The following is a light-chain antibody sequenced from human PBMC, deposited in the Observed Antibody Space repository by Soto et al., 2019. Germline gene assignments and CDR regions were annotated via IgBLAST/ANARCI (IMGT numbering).Light chain of an antibody. J-gene: IGLJ3*02. Sequence: QSALTQPASVSGSPGQSITISCTGTSSDVGAYYYVSWYRQHPGTAPKLMTYEVSNRPSGVSNRFSGSKSGNTASLTISGLQAEDEAHYYCSSYTSDMTQVFGGGTKLTVL. V-gene: IGLV2-14*03. CDR1: SSDVGAYYY. CDR3: SSYTSDMTQV. CDR2: EVS.